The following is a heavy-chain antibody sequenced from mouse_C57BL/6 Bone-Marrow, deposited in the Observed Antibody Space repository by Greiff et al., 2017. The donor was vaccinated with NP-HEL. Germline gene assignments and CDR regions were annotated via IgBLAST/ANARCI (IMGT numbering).Heavy chain of an antibody. CDR1: GFTFSSYG. CDR2: ISSGGSYT. CDR3: ARRGYYHAMDY. Sequence: EVKLVESGGDLVKPGGSLKLSCAASGFTFSSYGMSWVRPTPDKRLEWVATISSGGSYTYYPDSVKGRFTISRDNAKNTLYLQMSSLKSEDTAMYYCARRGYYHAMDYWGQGTSVTVSS. J-gene: IGHJ4*01. V-gene: IGHV5-6*02. D-gene: IGHD2-2*01.